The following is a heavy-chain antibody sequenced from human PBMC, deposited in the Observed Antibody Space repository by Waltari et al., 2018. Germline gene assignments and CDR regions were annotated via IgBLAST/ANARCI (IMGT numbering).Heavy chain of an antibody. V-gene: IGHV3-9*02. CDR3: VKDSGYGDYLDL. CDR1: GFTSENNG. D-gene: IGHD1-26*01. CDR2: INWNGDNV. Sequence: EVQLVESGGGFVQPGSSLRLACVASGFTSENNGMHWVRQGPGKAPEWVAGINWNGDNVAYAGSVRGRFTISRDNAKTSLYLQMTSLRPEDTALYYCVKDSGYGDYLDLWGQGTPVTVSS. J-gene: IGHJ4*02.